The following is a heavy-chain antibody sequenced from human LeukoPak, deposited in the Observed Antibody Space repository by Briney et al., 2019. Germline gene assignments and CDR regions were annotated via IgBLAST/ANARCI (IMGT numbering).Heavy chain of an antibody. CDR2: IYPGDSDT. V-gene: IGHV5-51*01. Sequence: GESLKISCKGSGYSFTSYWIGWVRQMPGKGLEWMGIIYPGDSDTRYSPSFQGQVTISADKSISTAYLQWSSLKASDTAMYYCARQYCSSTSCYKYHFDYWGQGTLVTVSS. CDR3: ARQYCSSTSCYKYHFDY. J-gene: IGHJ4*02. D-gene: IGHD2-2*02. CDR1: GYSFTSYW.